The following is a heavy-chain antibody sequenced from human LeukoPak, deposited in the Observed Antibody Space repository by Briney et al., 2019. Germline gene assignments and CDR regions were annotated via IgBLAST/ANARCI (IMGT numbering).Heavy chain of an antibody. D-gene: IGHD5-24*01. CDR2: IASKLHGGVI. V-gene: IGHV3-49*03. J-gene: IGHJ6*02. CDR1: GITFGDYA. CDR3: SRDSYGYRPHYGFDV. Sequence: GGSLRLSCAASGITFGDYALSWFRQAPGKGLEWVGFIASKLHGGVIDYAASVKGRFHISRDDSKSIAYLQMNSLIIEDTAVYYCSRDSYGYRPHYGFDVWGQGTTVTVSS.